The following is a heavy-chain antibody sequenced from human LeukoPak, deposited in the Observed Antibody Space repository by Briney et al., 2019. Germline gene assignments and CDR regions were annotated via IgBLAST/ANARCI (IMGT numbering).Heavy chain of an antibody. CDR2: INSDGSST. CDR1: GFTFSSYW. Sequence: GGSLRLSCAASGFTFSSYWMHWVRQAPGKGLVWVSRINSDGSSTSYADSVKGRFTISRDNAKNTLYLQMNSLRAEDTAVCYCARDSSSWHYYYYGMDVWGQGTTVTVSS. D-gene: IGHD6-13*01. J-gene: IGHJ6*02. CDR3: ARDSSSWHYYYYGMDV. V-gene: IGHV3-74*01.